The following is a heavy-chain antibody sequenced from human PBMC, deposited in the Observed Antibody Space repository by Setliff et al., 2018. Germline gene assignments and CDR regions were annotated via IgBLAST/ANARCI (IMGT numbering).Heavy chain of an antibody. D-gene: IGHD7-27*01. V-gene: IGHV3-74*01. Sequence: PSETLSLTCTVSGGSISPYFWSWIRQAPGKGLEWVSRINGDATIAHYADSVKGRFTISRDTARNALYLQMVSLRGEDTGVYFCAALAWGENFYNVDVWGKGTTVTVSS. CDR3: AALAWGENFYNVDV. CDR1: GGSISPYF. J-gene: IGHJ6*03. CDR2: INGDATIA.